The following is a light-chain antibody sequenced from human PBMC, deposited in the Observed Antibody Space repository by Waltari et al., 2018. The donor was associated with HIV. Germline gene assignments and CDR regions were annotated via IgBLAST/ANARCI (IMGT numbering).Light chain of an antibody. Sequence: SYELRQPPSVSVSPGQTARITCSGDALPDQYVYWYQQKPGQAPLLVIFKDSERPSGIPERCSGSSSGTTVTLTVTGVQAEDEADYYCQSVDSSATYWVFGGGTKLTVL. CDR1: ALPDQY. J-gene: IGLJ3*02. CDR2: KDS. V-gene: IGLV3-25*03. CDR3: QSVDSSATYWV.